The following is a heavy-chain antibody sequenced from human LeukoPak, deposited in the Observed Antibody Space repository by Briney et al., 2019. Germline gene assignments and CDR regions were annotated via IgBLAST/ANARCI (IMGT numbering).Heavy chain of an antibody. CDR2: IYTSGST. V-gene: IGHV4-4*07. Sequence: EASETLSLTCTVSGGSISSYYWSWIRQPAGKGLEWIGRIYTSGSTNYNPSLKSRVTMSVDTSKNQFSLKLSSVTAADTAVYYCARDQYYYGSGSLVGDVWGKGTTVTISS. D-gene: IGHD3-10*01. J-gene: IGHJ6*04. CDR1: GGSISSYY. CDR3: ARDQYYYGSGSLVGDV.